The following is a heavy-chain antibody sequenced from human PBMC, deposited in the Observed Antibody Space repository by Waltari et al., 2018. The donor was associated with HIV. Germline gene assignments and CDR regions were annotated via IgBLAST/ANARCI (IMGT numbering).Heavy chain of an antibody. V-gene: IGHV4-34*01. J-gene: IGHJ4*02. Sequence: QVQLQQWGAGLLKPSETLSLTCAVYGGSFSGYYWSWIRQPPGKGLEWIGENNHSGSTNYHPSLKSRVTISVDTSKNQFSLKLSSVTAADTAVYYCARGKPSSGYYYHNNPFDYWGQGTLVTVSS. D-gene: IGHD3-22*01. CDR1: GGSFSGYY. CDR2: NNHSGST. CDR3: ARGKPSSGYYYHNNPFDY.